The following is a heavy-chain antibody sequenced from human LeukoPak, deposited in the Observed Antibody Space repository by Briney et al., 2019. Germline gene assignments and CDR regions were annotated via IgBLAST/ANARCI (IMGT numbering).Heavy chain of an antibody. J-gene: IGHJ4*02. Sequence: SETLSLTCAVYGGSFSGYYRSWIRQPPGKGLEWIGEINHSGSTNYNPSLKSRVTISVDTSKNQFSLKLSSVTAADTAVYYCARADILTGYDYWGQGTLVTVSS. V-gene: IGHV4-34*01. CDR2: INHSGST. CDR1: GGSFSGYY. CDR3: ARADILTGYDY. D-gene: IGHD3-9*01.